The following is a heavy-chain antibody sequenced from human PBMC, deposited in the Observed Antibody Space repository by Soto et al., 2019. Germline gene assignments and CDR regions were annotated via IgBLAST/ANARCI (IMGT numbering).Heavy chain of an antibody. CDR1: GGSVSSGSYY. CDR3: ARDEQGAAAADYYYYGMDV. D-gene: IGHD6-13*01. J-gene: IGHJ6*02. CDR2: IYYSGST. Sequence: PETLSLTCTVSGGSVSSGSYYWSWIRQPPGKGLEWIGYIYYSGSTNYNPSLKSRVTISVDTSKNQFSLKLSSVTAADTAVYYCARDEQGAAAADYYYYGMDVWGQGTTVTVSS. V-gene: IGHV4-61*01.